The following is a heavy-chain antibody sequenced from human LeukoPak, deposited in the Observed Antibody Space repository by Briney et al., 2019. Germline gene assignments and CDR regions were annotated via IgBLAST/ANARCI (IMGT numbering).Heavy chain of an antibody. V-gene: IGHV3-30-3*01. J-gene: IGHJ2*01. D-gene: IGHD3-3*01. Sequence: PGGSLRLSCAASGFTFSSYAMHWVRQAPGKGLEWVAVISYDGTNKYYADSVKGRFTISRDNSKNTLYLQMNSLRAEDTAVYYCARERLLEWLLSGYWYFDLWGRGTLVTVSS. CDR3: ARERLLEWLLSGYWYFDL. CDR2: ISYDGTNK. CDR1: GFTFSSYA.